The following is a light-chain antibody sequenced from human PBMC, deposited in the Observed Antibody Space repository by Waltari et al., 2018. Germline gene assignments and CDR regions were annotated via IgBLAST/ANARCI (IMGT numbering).Light chain of an antibody. Sequence: IQMTHSPSSLSASVGDSVTLTSRASQSISSYLNWYQQKPGKAPKLLIYAASSLQSGVPSRFSGSGSGTDFTLTISSLQPEDFATYYCQQSYSTPPLTFGGGTKVEIK. CDR3: QQSYSTPPLT. V-gene: IGKV1-39*01. CDR2: AAS. CDR1: QSISSY. J-gene: IGKJ4*01.